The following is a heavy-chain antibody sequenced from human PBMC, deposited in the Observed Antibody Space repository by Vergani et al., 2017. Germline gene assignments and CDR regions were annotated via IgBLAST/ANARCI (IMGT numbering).Heavy chain of an antibody. D-gene: IGHD6-6*01. V-gene: IGHV3-21*01. CDR2: ISSSSSYI. J-gene: IGHJ5*02. CDR1: GFTFSSYS. CDR3: ARGRSSSATRFDP. Sequence: EVQLVESGGGLVKPGGSLRLSCAASGFTFSSYSMNWVRQAPGKGLEWVSSISSSSSYIYYADSVKGRFTISRDNAKNSLYLQMNSLRAEGTAVYYCARGRSSSATRFDPWGQGTLVTVSS.